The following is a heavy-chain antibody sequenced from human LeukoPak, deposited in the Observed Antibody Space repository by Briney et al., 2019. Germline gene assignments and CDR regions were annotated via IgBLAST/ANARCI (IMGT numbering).Heavy chain of an antibody. CDR3: ARGVYCSGGSCYPSIDY. V-gene: IGHV1-2*06. D-gene: IGHD2-15*01. Sequence: GASVKVSCKASGYTFTGYYMHWVRQAPGQGLEWMGRINPNSGGTNYAQKFQGRVTMTRDTSISTAYMELSRLRSDDTAVYYCARGVYCSGGSCYPSIDYWGQGTLVTVSS. CDR1: GYTFTGYY. J-gene: IGHJ4*02. CDR2: INPNSGGT.